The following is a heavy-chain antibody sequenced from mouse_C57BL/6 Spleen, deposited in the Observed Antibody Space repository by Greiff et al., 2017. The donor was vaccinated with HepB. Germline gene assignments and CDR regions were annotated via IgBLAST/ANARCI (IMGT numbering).Heavy chain of an antibody. J-gene: IGHJ4*01. Sequence: VKLMESDAELVKPGASVKISCKVSGYTFTDHTIHWMKQRPEQGLEWIGYIYPRDGSTKYNEKFKGKATLTADKSSSTAYMQLNSLTSEDSAVYFCARSGALGYYAMDYWGQGTSVTVSS. CDR3: ARSGALGYYAMDY. V-gene: IGHV1-78*01. CDR1: GYTFTDHT. D-gene: IGHD3-1*01. CDR2: IYPRDGST.